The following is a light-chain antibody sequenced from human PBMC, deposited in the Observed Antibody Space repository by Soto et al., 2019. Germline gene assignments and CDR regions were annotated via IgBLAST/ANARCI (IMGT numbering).Light chain of an antibody. Sequence: QSVLTQPPSVSAAPGQKVTISCSGSSSNIGNNYVSWYQQLPGTAPKLLIYDNNKRPSGVPDRYSGSKYGTSASLAISGLRSDDEADYYCAAWDASLSGPVFGGGTKLTVL. CDR2: DNN. CDR3: AAWDASLSGPV. V-gene: IGLV1-51*01. J-gene: IGLJ3*02. CDR1: SSNIGNNY.